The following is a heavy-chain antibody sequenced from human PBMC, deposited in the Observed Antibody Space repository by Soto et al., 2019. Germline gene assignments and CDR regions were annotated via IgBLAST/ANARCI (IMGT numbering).Heavy chain of an antibody. D-gene: IGHD6-19*01. CDR1: GYTFTSYY. Sequence: QVQLVQSGAEVKKPGASVKVSCKASGYTFTSYYMHWVRQAPGQGLEWMGIINPSGGSTSYAQKFQGRVTMTGVTSTSTVYMELRSLRSEGTAVYYCARDVSGWYGTPFGYWGQGTLVTVSS. CDR2: INPSGGST. J-gene: IGHJ4*02. V-gene: IGHV1-46*03. CDR3: ARDVSGWYGTPFGY.